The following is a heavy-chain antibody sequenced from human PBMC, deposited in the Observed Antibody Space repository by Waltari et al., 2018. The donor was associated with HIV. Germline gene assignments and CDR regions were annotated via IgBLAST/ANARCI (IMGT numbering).Heavy chain of an antibody. CDR3: ARGFRSSSSDY. D-gene: IGHD6-6*01. CDR2: ISSSSSTI. V-gene: IGHV3-48*01. CDR1: GFPFGSDS. Sequence: EVQLVESGGGLVQPGGSLRRCWAAAGFPFGSDSTNWVRQAPGKGLEWVSYISSSSSTIYYADSVKGRFTISRDNAKNSLYLQMNSLRAEDTAVYYCARGFRSSSSDYWGQGTLVTVSS. J-gene: IGHJ4*02.